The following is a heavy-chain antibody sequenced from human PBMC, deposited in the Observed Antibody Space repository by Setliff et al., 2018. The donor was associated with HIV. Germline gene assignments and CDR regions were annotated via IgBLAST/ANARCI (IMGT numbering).Heavy chain of an antibody. CDR2: IFTTGST. CDR1: GGSITSGSYY. CDR3: AREVTVAGTPAFDI. D-gene: IGHD6-19*01. J-gene: IGHJ3*02. V-gene: IGHV4-61*09. Sequence: KPSETLSLTCTVSGGSITSGSYYWSWIRQPAGKGLEWIGHIFTTGSTKYNPSLKSRVTISLDKSKNQFSLKVNSVNAADTAVYYCAREVTVAGTPAFDIWGQGTMVTVSS.